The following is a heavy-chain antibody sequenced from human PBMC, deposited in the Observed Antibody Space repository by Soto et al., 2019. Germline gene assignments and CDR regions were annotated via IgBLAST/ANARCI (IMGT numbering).Heavy chain of an antibody. CDR3: ARGGHGYGDYAAFDI. CDR1: GFNISSQD. Sequence: PGGSLRLSCAASGFNISSQDMHRVRPVIGKSLEWVSAIGTAGDTNYADSVKGRFTISRDNSKNTLYLQMNSLRAEDTAVYYCARGGHGYGDYAAFDIWGQGTMVTVSS. V-gene: IGHV3-13*01. J-gene: IGHJ3*02. CDR2: IGTAGDT. D-gene: IGHD4-17*01.